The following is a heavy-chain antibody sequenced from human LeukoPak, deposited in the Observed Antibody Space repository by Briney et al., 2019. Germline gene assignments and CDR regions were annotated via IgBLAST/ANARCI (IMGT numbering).Heavy chain of an antibody. V-gene: IGHV3-53*01. J-gene: IGHJ4*02. Sequence: GGSLRLSCVGSGFTFNNYVMSWVRQAPGKGLEWVSVIYSGGSTYYADSVKGRFTISRDNSKNTLYLQMNSLRAEDTAVYYCARNDYGDYVFDYWGQGTLVTVSS. D-gene: IGHD4-17*01. CDR2: IYSGGST. CDR3: ARNDYGDYVFDY. CDR1: GFTFNNYV.